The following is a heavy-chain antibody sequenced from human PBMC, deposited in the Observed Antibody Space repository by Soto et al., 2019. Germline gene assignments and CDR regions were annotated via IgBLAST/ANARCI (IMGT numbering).Heavy chain of an antibody. V-gene: IGHV4-30-2*01. D-gene: IGHD4-17*01. CDR3: ARGMTTVTTLDC. J-gene: IGHJ4*02. CDR2: IYHSGST. Sequence: SETLSLTCAVSGGSISSGGYSWSWIRQPPGKGLEWIGYIYHSGSTYYNPSLKSRVTISVDRSKNQFCLKLSSVTAADTAVYYCARGMTTVTTLDCWGQGTLVTSPQ. CDR1: GGSISSGGYS.